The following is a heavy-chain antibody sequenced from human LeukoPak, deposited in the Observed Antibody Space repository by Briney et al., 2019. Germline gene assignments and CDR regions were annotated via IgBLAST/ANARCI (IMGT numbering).Heavy chain of an antibody. CDR1: GFTFSSYW. J-gene: IGHJ4*02. CDR3: ARGLRGYSGYENY. CDR2: IKQDGSEK. Sequence: GGSLRLSCAASGFTFSSYWMSWVRQAPGKGLEWVANIKQDGSEKYYVDSVKGRFTISRDNAKNSLYLQMNSLRAEDTAVYYCARGLRGYSGYENYWGQGTLVTVSS. V-gene: IGHV3-7*01. D-gene: IGHD5-12*01.